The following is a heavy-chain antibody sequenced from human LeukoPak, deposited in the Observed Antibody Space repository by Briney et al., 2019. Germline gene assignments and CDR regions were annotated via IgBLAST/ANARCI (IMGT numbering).Heavy chain of an antibody. D-gene: IGHD3-22*01. J-gene: IGHJ4*02. CDR2: IIPIFGTA. CDR1: GGTFSSYA. CDR3: ATDNYDSSGYPVTFGN. Sequence: SVKVSCKASGGTFSSYAISWVRQAPGQGLEWMGRIIPIFGTANYAQKFQGRVTITTDESTSTAYMELSSLRSEDTAVYYCATDNYDSSGYPVTFGNWGQGTLVTVSS. V-gene: IGHV1-69*05.